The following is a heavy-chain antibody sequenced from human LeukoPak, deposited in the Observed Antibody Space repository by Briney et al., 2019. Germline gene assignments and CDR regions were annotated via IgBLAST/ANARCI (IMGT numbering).Heavy chain of an antibody. V-gene: IGHV1-46*01. CDR3: ARDLGLRGVTNWFDP. D-gene: IGHD3-10*01. J-gene: IGHJ5*02. CDR1: GYTFSNYL. CDR2: INPSSGST. Sequence: ASVEVSCKASGYTFSNYLIHWVRQAPGQGLEWMGIINPSSGSTSYAQNFQGRVTMTRDTSTSTVYMELSSLRSEDTAVYYCARDLGLRGVTNWFDPWGQGTLVTVSS.